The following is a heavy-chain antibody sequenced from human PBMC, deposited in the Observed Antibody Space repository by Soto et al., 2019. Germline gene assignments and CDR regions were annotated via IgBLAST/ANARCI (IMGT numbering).Heavy chain of an antibody. CDR2: IYYSGST. D-gene: IGHD1-26*01. CDR1: GGSISSSSDY. V-gene: IGHV4-39*01. CDR3: ARHIGGSYPYYFDY. J-gene: IGHJ4*02. Sequence: SETLSLTCIVSGGSISSSSDYCGWIRQPPGKGLEWIGSIYYSGSTYYNPSLKSRLTISVDTSKSQFSLKLSTVTAADTAVYYCARHIGGSYPYYFDYWGQGTLVTVSS.